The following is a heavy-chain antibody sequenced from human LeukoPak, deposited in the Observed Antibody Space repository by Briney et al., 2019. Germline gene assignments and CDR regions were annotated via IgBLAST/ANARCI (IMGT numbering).Heavy chain of an antibody. J-gene: IGHJ3*02. V-gene: IGHV4-39*01. Sequence: NSSETLSLTCTVSGGSISSSSYYWGWIRQPPGKGLEWIGSIYYSGSTYYNPSPKSRVTISVDTSKNQFSLKLSSVAAADTAVYYCARRGSLAVVNDAFDIWGQGTMVTVSS. CDR2: IYYSGST. CDR1: GGSISSSSYY. D-gene: IGHD3-3*02. CDR3: ARRGSLAVVNDAFDI.